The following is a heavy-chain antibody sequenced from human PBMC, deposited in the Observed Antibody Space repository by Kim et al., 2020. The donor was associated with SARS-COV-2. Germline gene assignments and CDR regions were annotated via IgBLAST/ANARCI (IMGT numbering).Heavy chain of an antibody. V-gene: IGHV3-30-3*01. CDR2: ISYDGSNK. D-gene: IGHD3-9*01. CDR1: GFTFSSYA. Sequence: GGSLRLSCAASGFTFSSYAMHWVRQAPGKGLEWVAVISYDGSNKYYADSVKGRFTISRDNSKNTLYLQMNSLRAEDTAVYYCARGASHYDILTGYYRMDAFDNW. J-gene: IGHJ3*02. CDR3: ARGASHYDILTGYYRMDAFDN.